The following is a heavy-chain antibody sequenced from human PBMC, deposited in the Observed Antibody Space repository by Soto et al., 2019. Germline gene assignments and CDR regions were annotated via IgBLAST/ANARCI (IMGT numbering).Heavy chain of an antibody. CDR1: GFIFSDYY. Sequence: QVQLVESGGGLVKPGGSLRLSCAASGFIFSDYYMSWIRQAPGKGLEWVSYISSSSSYTNYADSVKGRFTISRDNAKNSLSLQMNTLRDEDTAVYYCARVTYWSFYQDSWGQGTLGTVSS. CDR3: ARVTYWSFYQDS. D-gene: IGHD1-26*01. CDR2: ISSSSSYT. V-gene: IGHV3-11*06. J-gene: IGHJ4*02.